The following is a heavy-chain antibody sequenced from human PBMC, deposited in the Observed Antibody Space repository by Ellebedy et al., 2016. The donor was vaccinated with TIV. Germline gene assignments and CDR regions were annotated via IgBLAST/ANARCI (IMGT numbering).Heavy chain of an antibody. J-gene: IGHJ6*02. V-gene: IGHV4-31*03. Sequence: SETLSLXXTVSGGSISSGGYYWSWIRQHPGKGLEWIGYIYYSGSTYYNPSLKSRVTISVDRSKNQFSLKLSSVTAADTAVYYCARDRRYCSSTSCYTDYGMDVWGQGTTVTVSS. CDR3: ARDRRYCSSTSCYTDYGMDV. D-gene: IGHD2-2*02. CDR1: GGSISSGGYY. CDR2: IYYSGST.